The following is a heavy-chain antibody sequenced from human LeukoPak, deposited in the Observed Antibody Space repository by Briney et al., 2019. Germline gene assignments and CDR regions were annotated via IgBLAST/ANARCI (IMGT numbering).Heavy chain of an antibody. V-gene: IGHV3-33*01. CDR2: IWYGGSNK. D-gene: IGHD2-2*01. CDR1: GFTFSSYG. J-gene: IGHJ6*04. Sequence: PGRSLRLSCAASGFTFSSYGMHWVRQAPGKGLEWVAVIWYGGSNKYYADSVKGRFTISRDNSKNTLYLQMNSLRAEDTAVYYCARDGGYCSSTSCPPTPYYYYYGMDVWGKGTTVTVSS. CDR3: ARDGGYCSSTSCPPTPYYYYYGMDV.